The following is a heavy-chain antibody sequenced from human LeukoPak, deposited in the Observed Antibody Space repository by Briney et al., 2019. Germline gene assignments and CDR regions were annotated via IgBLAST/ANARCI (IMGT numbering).Heavy chain of an antibody. Sequence: ASVKVSCKASGGTFSSYAISWVRQAPGQGLEWMGGIIPIFGTANYAQEFQGRVTITADKSTSTAYMELSSLRSKDTAVYYCARYYYGSGSFFDYWGQGTLVTVSS. CDR2: IIPIFGTA. J-gene: IGHJ4*02. D-gene: IGHD3-10*01. CDR1: GGTFSSYA. V-gene: IGHV1-69*06. CDR3: ARYYYGSGSFFDY.